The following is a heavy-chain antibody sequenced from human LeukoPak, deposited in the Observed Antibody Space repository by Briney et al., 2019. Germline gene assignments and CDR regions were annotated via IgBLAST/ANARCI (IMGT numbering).Heavy chain of an antibody. D-gene: IGHD3-10*01. CDR3: AKDGTRGIRFGKIPHYFDY. V-gene: IGHV3-30*02. Sequence: GGSLRLSCAASGFTFSSYGMHWVRQAPGKGLEWVAFIRYDGSNKYFADSVKGRFTISRDSSKNTLYLQMNSLRVDDTAVYYCAKDGTRGIRFGKIPHYFDYWGQGTLVTVSS. J-gene: IGHJ4*02. CDR2: IRYDGSNK. CDR1: GFTFSSYG.